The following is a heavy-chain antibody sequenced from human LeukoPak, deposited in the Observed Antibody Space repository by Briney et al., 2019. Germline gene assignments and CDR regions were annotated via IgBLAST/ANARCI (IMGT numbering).Heavy chain of an antibody. V-gene: IGHV1-2*02. CDR3: ARAPYSSSWLLFDP. J-gene: IGHJ5*02. CDR1: GYTFTGYY. D-gene: IGHD6-13*01. Sequence: GASVKVSCKSSGYTFTGYYMHWVRQAPGQGLEWMGWINPNSGGTNYAQKFQGRGTMTRDTSISTAYMELSRLRSDDTAVYYCARAPYSSSWLLFDPWGQGTLVTVSS. CDR2: INPNSGGT.